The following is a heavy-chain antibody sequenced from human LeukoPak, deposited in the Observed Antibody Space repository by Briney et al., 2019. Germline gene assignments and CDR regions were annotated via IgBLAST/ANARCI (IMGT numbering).Heavy chain of an antibody. Sequence: GGSLRLSCAASGFTFSSYWMSWVRQAPGKGLEWVANIKQDGSEKYYVDSVKGRFTISRDNAKNSQYLQMNSLRAEDTAVYYCARDPALAAFDIWGQGTMVTVSS. V-gene: IGHV3-7*01. CDR2: IKQDGSEK. J-gene: IGHJ3*02. CDR3: ARDPALAAFDI. CDR1: GFTFSSYW.